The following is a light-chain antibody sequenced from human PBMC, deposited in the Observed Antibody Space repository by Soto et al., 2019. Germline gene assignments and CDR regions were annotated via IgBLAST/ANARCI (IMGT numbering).Light chain of an antibody. V-gene: IGKV1-39*01. CDR1: QSISSY. CDR3: QQSYSLLT. Sequence: DIQMTQSPSSLSASVGDRVTITCRASQSISSYLNWYQQKPGEAPNLLIYAASSLQSGVPSRFSGSGSGTDFTLTISSLQPEDFATYYCQQSYSLLTFGGGTKVEIK. J-gene: IGKJ4*01. CDR2: AAS.